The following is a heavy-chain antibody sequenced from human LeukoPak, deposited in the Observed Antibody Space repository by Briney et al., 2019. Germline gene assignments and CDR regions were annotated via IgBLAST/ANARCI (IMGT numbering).Heavy chain of an antibody. Sequence: SETLSLTCTVSGASTSSSTYYWSRIRQPPGKGLEWIGYIYYSGSTNYNPSLKSRVTISVDTSKNQFSLKLSSVTAAEHIVEAITYWGQGTLVTVSS. CDR2: IYYSGST. CDR3: TY. D-gene: IGHD1-26*01. CDR1: GASTSSSTYY. V-gene: IGHV4-61*05. J-gene: IGHJ4*02.